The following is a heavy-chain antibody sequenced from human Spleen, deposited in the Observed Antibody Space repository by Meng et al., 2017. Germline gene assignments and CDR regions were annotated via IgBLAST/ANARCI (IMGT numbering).Heavy chain of an antibody. D-gene: IGHD6-13*01. CDR3: ARVYASSWHVDY. V-gene: IGHV3-21*01. Sequence: GGSLRLSCAASGFYFNNAWMSWVRQAPGKGLEWVSSISTSSSSNYIYYADSVKGRFTISRDNAKNSLYLQMNSLRAEDTAVYYCARVYASSWHVDYWGQGTLVTVSS. J-gene: IGHJ4*02. CDR1: GFYFNNAW. CDR2: ISTSSSSNYI.